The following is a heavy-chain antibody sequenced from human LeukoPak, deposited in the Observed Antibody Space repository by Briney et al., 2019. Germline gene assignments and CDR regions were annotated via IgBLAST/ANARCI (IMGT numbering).Heavy chain of an antibody. CDR1: GFTFSNYG. J-gene: IGHJ4*02. CDR3: AKDGGGWLQLSFDY. CDR2: IRYDGSNK. D-gene: IGHD5-24*01. V-gene: IGHV3-30*02. Sequence: GGSLRLSCAASGFTFSNYGIHWVRQAPGKGLEWVAFIRYDGSNKYYADSVKGRFTISRDNSKNTLFLQMNSLRAEDTAVYYCAKDGGGWLQLSFDYWGQRTLVTVSS.